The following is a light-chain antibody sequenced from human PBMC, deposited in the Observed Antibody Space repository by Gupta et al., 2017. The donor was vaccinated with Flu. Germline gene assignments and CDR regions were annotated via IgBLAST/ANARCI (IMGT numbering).Light chain of an antibody. CDR2: DAS. CDR3: QQRSNWPLT. V-gene: IGKV3-11*01. CDR1: QSVSSY. J-gene: IGKJ4*01. Sequence: EIVLTQSPATLSFSPGERATLSCRASQSVSSYLAWYQQKPGQAPRLLIYDASNRATGIPARCSGSGSGTDFTLTISSLEPEDFAVYYCQQRSNWPLTFGGGTKVEIK.